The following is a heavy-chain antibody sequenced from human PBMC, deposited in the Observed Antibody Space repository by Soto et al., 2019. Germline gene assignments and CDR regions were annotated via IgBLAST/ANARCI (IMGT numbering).Heavy chain of an antibody. CDR1: GCTFSSYA. Sequence: SVKVSCKASGCTFSSYAISWVRQAPGQGLEWMGGIIPIFGTANYAQKFQGRVTITADESTSTAYMELSSLRSEDTAVYYCASKALGYCSGGSCRDRNWFDPWGQGTLVTVSS. J-gene: IGHJ5*02. D-gene: IGHD2-15*01. CDR2: IIPIFGTA. V-gene: IGHV1-69*13. CDR3: ASKALGYCSGGSCRDRNWFDP.